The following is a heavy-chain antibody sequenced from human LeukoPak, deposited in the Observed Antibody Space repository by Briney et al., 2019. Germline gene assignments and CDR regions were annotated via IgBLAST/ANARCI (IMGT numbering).Heavy chain of an antibody. CDR1: GGSISSYY. D-gene: IGHD5-18*01. J-gene: IGHJ4*02. CDR2: IYTSGST. V-gene: IGHV4-4*07. CDR3: ARDVGGYNYGYSVDY. Sequence: SETLSLTCTVSGGSISSYYWNWIRQPAGKGLEWIGRIYTSGSTSYNSSLKSRVTMSVDTSKNQFSLKLRSVTAADTAVYYCARDVGGYNYGYSVDYWGQGTLVSVSS.